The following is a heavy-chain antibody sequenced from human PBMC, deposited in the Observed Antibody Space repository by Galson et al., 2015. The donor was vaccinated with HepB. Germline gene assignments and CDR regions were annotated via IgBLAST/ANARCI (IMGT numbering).Heavy chain of an antibody. V-gene: IGHV3-23*01. CDR2: ISGSGGST. CDR1: GFTFSSYA. J-gene: IGHJ5*02. D-gene: IGHD4-23*01. Sequence: SLRLSCAASGFTFSSYAMSWVRQAPGKGLEGVSAISGSGGSTYYADSVKGRFTISRDNSKNTLYLQMNSLRAEDTAVYYCAKDGATVVTPSRNNWFDPWGQGTLVTVSS. CDR3: AKDGATVVTPSRNNWFDP.